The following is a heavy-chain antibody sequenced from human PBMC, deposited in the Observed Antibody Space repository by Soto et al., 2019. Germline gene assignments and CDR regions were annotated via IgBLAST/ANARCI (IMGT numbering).Heavy chain of an antibody. D-gene: IGHD3-10*01. J-gene: IGHJ5*02. CDR1: GASIGSGVYY. V-gene: IGHV4-31*03. CDR2: VYCSGST. Sequence: QVQLQESGPGLVKPSQTLSLICSVSGASIGSGVYYWSWIRRLPGEGLEWIGYVYCSGSTYSNPSLTCRCAISVDPSKNQFSLRLSSVTAADTAVDHCARSLSGSGSFVSSFDPWGQGPLVTVSS. CDR3: ARSLSGSGSFVSSFDP.